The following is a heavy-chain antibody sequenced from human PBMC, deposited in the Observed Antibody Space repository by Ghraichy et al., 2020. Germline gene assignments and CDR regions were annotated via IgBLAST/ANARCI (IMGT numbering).Heavy chain of an antibody. CDR3: ARDDYYGSGSYYRVGL. D-gene: IGHD3-10*01. V-gene: IGHV4-38-2*02. CDR1: GYSISSGYY. J-gene: IGHJ4*02. Sequence: SETLSLTCTVSGYSISSGYYWGWIRQPPGKGLEWIGSIYHSGSTYYNPSLKSRVTISVDTSKNQFSLKLSSVTAADTAVYYCARDDYYGSGSYYRVGLWGQGTLVTVSS. CDR2: IYHSGST.